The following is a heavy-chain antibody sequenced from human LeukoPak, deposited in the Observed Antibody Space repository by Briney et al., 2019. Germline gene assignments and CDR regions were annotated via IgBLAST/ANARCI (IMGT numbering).Heavy chain of an antibody. CDR3: AKPYPTLTTSAVLDN. V-gene: IGHV3-30*18. J-gene: IGHJ4*02. CDR2: ISYDGNSQ. Sequence: PGGSLRLSCAASGFTFSNYAIHWVRQAPGRGLEWVAAISYDGNSQHYGAPVKGRFTISRDNSKNTVYLQINTPTTEDAAIYYCAKPYPTLTTSAVLDNWGQGTLVTVSS. D-gene: IGHD4-17*01. CDR1: GFTFSNYA.